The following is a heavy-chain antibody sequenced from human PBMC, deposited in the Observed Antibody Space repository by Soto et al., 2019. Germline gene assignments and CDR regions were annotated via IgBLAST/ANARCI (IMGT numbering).Heavy chain of an antibody. J-gene: IGHJ5*02. CDR3: ARNYDFWSGYYIFDP. Sequence: ASVKVSCKASGYTFTSYYMHWVRQAPGQGLEWMGIINPSGGSTSYAQKYQGRVTMTRDTSTSTVYMELSSLRSEDTALYYCARNYDFWSGYYIFDPWGQGTLVTVSS. V-gene: IGHV1-46*03. D-gene: IGHD3-3*01. CDR1: GYTFTSYY. CDR2: INPSGGST.